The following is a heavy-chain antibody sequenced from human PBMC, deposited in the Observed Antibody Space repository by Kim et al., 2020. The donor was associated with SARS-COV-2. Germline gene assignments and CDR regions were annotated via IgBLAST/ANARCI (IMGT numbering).Heavy chain of an antibody. CDR2: IRSKANSYAT. CDR3: TSRTERYYDYVWGSYRYISPNPRDYYYGMDV. CDR1: GFTFSGSA. Sequence: GGSLRLSCAASGFTFSGSAMHWVRQASGKGLEWVGRIRSKANSYATAYAASVKGRFTISRDDSKNTAYLQMNSLKTEDTAVYYCTSRTERYYDYVWGSYRYISPNPRDYYYGMDVWGQGTTVTVSS. J-gene: IGHJ6*02. V-gene: IGHV3-73*01. D-gene: IGHD3-16*02.